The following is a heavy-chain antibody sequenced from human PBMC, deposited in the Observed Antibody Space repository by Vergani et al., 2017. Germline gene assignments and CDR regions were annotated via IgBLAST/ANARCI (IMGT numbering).Heavy chain of an antibody. J-gene: IGHJ3*02. D-gene: IGHD6-19*01. CDR3: AKVGRSELAGTFGAFHI. CDR1: GFTFIMHA. Sequence: EVQLLESGGDLVQPGGSLRLSCAASGFTFIMHAMSWVRQAPGKGLEWVSTLSASDRRTHYADSVKGRFTISRDNSKNTLFLHMNSLRPEDTAVYYCAKVGRSELAGTFGAFHILGQGTMVTVSS. CDR2: LSASDRRT. V-gene: IGHV3-23*01.